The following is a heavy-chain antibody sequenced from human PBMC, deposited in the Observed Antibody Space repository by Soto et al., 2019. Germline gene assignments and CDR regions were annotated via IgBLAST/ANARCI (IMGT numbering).Heavy chain of an antibody. CDR3: ASANYGDSDY. V-gene: IGHV1-18*01. J-gene: IGHJ4*02. CDR1: GYTFPSST. Sequence: QVALVQSGAEVNKPGASVKVSCKASGYTFPSSTISWLRQAPGQGLEWMGWINAYNGDTKYAHRLQRRVTLTTDTSPNTAYLELASLTSDDPAIYYCASANYGDSDYWGQGTLGTVSS. D-gene: IGHD4-17*01. CDR2: INAYNGDT.